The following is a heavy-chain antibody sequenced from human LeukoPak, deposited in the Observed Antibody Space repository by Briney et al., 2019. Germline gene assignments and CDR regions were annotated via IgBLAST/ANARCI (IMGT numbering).Heavy chain of an antibody. V-gene: IGHV3-74*01. CDR1: GFTFSSYW. CDR2: INSDGSST. Sequence: GRSLRLSCAASGFTFSSYWMHWVRQAPRKGLVWVSRINSDGSSTTYADSAKGRSTISRDNAKNTLYLQMNSLRAEDTAVYYCARDPSYSENLDYWGQGTLVTVSS. CDR3: ARDPSYSENLDY. D-gene: IGHD1-26*01. J-gene: IGHJ4*02.